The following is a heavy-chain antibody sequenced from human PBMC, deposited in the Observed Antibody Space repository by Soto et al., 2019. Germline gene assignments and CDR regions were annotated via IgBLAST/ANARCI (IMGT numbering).Heavy chain of an antibody. CDR3: AKDYDFWSGYYAGFWFDP. D-gene: IGHD3-3*01. J-gene: IGHJ5*02. CDR2: ISYDGSNK. V-gene: IGHV3-30*18. CDR1: GFTFSSYG. Sequence: GGSLRLSCAASGFTFSSYGMHWVRQAPGKGLEWVAVISYDGSNKYYADSVKGRFTISRDNSKNTLYLQMNSLRAEDTAVYYCAKDYDFWSGYYAGFWFDPWGQGTLVTVSS.